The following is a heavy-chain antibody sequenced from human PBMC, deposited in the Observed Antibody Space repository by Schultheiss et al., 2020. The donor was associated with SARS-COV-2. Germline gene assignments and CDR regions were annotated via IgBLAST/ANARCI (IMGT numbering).Heavy chain of an antibody. V-gene: IGHV3-30*01. CDR1: GFTFSSYA. Sequence: GVSLRLSCAASGFTFSSYAMHWVRQAPGKGLEWVAVISYDGSNKYYADSVKGRFTISRDNSKNTLYLQMNSLRAEDTAVYYCARDGIWFMLDYWGQGTLVTVSS. J-gene: IGHJ4*02. D-gene: IGHD2-8*01. CDR3: ARDGIWFMLDY. CDR2: ISYDGSNK.